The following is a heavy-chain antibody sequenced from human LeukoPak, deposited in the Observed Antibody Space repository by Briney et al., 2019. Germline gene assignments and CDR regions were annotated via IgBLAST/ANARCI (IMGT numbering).Heavy chain of an antibody. V-gene: IGHV1-2*02. CDR2: INPNSGRT. Sequence: ASVKVSCKASGYTFTGYYMHWVRQAPGQGLEWMGWINPNSGRTNYAQKFQGRVTMTRDTSISTAYMELSRLRSDDTAVYYCAALWFGELSHFDYWGQGTLVTVSS. D-gene: IGHD3-10*01. J-gene: IGHJ4*02. CDR1: GYTFTGYY. CDR3: AALWFGELSHFDY.